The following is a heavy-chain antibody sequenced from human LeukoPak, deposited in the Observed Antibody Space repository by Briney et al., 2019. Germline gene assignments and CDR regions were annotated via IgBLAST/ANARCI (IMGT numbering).Heavy chain of an antibody. Sequence: PSQTLSLTCAVSGGSVSSGGYSWSWIRQPPGKGLEWIGYFYHSGSTYYNPSLKSRVTISVGRSKNQFSLKLSSVTAADTAVYYCASFPRTTGPTSDAFDIWGQGTMVTVSS. D-gene: IGHD1-1*01. CDR2: FYHSGST. V-gene: IGHV4-30-2*01. J-gene: IGHJ3*02. CDR3: ASFPRTTGPTSDAFDI. CDR1: GGSVSSGGYS.